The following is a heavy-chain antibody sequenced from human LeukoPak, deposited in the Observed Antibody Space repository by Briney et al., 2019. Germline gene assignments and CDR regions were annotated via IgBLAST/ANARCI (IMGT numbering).Heavy chain of an antibody. D-gene: IGHD3-22*01. CDR1: GYTFTDYY. V-gene: IGHV1-2*02. J-gene: IGHJ1*01. CDR2: INPNSGGT. CDR3: ASRYYYDSSGYYSVTYEYFQH. Sequence: ASVTVSCKASGYTFTDYYMHWVRQAPGQGLEWMGWINPNSGGTNYAQKFQGRVTMTRDTSISTAYMELSRLRSDDTAVYYCASRYYYDSSGYYSVTYEYFQHWGQGTLVTGSS.